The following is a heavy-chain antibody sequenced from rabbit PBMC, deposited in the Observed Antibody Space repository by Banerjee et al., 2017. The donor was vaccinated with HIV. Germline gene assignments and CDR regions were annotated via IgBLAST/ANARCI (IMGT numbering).Heavy chain of an antibody. V-gene: IGHV1S47*01. D-gene: IGHD1-1*01. CDR2: CYPDYGTT. CDR1: GIDFSTYG. CDR3: ARVTGYGITSGHPTRLDL. J-gene: IGHJ3*01. Sequence: QEQLKESGGGLVQPGGSLKLSCKASGIDFSTYGISWVRQAPGKGLEWIGYCYPDYGTTDYATWVNGRFTISLDSAQNTVFLRMTSLTAADTATYFCARVTGYGITSGHPTRLDLWAQGPSSPS.